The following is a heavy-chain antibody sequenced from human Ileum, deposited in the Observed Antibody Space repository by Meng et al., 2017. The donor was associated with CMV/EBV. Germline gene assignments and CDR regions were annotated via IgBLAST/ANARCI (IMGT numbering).Heavy chain of an antibody. CDR3: ARAPGNSGGYAYFDS. Sequence: GSLRLSCTVSGDSISSSYFYWGWIRQPPGKGLEWIGPIYYTGSTYYNPSLKSRVTVSVDTSKTQFSLKLSSVTAADTAIYYCARAPGNSGGYAYFDSWGQGTLVTVSS. CDR1: GDSISSSYFY. J-gene: IGHJ4*02. CDR2: IYYTGST. D-gene: IGHD2-2*01. V-gene: IGHV4-39*07.